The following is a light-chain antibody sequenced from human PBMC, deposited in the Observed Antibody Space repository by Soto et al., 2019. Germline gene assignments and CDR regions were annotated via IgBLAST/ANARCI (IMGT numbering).Light chain of an antibody. CDR1: ALPKQY. Sequence: SYELTQPPSVSVSPGQTARVTGSGDALPKQYVYWYQQKPGQAPGVVIYKDTERPSGIPERFSGSSSGTTVTLTISGVQAEDEADYYCQSSDSSGTYVVFGGGTQLTVL. V-gene: IGLV3-25*02. CDR3: QSSDSSGTYVV. CDR2: KDT. J-gene: IGLJ2*01.